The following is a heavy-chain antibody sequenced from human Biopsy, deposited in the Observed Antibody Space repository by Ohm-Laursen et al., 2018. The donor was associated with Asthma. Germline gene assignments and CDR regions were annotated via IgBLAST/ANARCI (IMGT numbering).Heavy chain of an antibody. V-gene: IGHV1-3*04. CDR1: GYNFISFA. J-gene: IGHJ3*01. CDR3: ARTYYDFLTGQVKDVFGV. D-gene: IGHD3-9*01. CDR2: VNTGNGDT. Sequence: ASVKVSCKASGYNFISFAIHWVRQAPGQRLEWMGWVNTGNGDTKYSQKFQGRVTITRDTSASTAYMEPRGLRSEDTATYYCARTYYDFLTGQVKDVFGVWGQGTMVTVSS.